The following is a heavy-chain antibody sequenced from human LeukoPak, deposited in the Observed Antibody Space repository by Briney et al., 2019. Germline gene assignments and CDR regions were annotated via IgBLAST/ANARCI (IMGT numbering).Heavy chain of an antibody. CDR1: GFTFSSYS. V-gene: IGHV3-48*02. CDR2: ISSGSSTR. J-gene: IGHJ4*02. Sequence: GGSLRLSCAASGFTFSSYSMNWVRQAPGKGLEWVSYISSGSSTRYYGDSVKGRFTISRDNAKTSLYPQMNSLRDEDTAVYYCARGLLYSGSYVDYWGQGTLVTVSS. D-gene: IGHD1-26*01. CDR3: ARGLLYSGSYVDY.